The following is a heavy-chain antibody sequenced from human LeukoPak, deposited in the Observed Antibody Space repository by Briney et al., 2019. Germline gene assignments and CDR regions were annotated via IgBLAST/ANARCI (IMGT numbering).Heavy chain of an antibody. Sequence: PSETLSLTCTVSGGSISSYYWSWIRQPAGKGLEWIGRIYTSGSTNYNPSLKSRVTMSVDTSKNQFSLKLSSVTAADTAVFYCARVNVAHGDHRGLLGRVLDIWGQGTMVTVSS. J-gene: IGHJ3*02. CDR1: GGSISSYY. D-gene: IGHD4-17*01. CDR2: IYTSGST. V-gene: IGHV4-4*07. CDR3: ARVNVAHGDHRGLLGRVLDI.